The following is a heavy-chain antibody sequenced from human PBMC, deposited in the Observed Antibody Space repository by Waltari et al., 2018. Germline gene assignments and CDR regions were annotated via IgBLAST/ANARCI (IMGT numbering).Heavy chain of an antibody. CDR1: GGTFSSYT. D-gene: IGHD2-2*01. V-gene: IGHV1-69*02. CDR2: IIPILGIA. CDR3: ASPTCSSTSCPPNLYYYYYGMDV. Sequence: QVQLVQSGAEVKKPGSSVKVSCKASGGTFSSYTTSWVRQAPGQGLEWMGRIIPILGIANYAQKFQGRVTITADKSTSTAYMELSSLRSEDTAVYYCASPTCSSTSCPPNLYYYYYGMDVWGQGTTVTVSS. J-gene: IGHJ6*02.